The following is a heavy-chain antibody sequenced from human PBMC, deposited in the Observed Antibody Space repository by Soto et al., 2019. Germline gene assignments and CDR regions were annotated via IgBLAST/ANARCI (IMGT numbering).Heavy chain of an antibody. CDR1: GFTFSSYG. Sequence: GGSLRLSCAASGFTFSSYGMHWVRQAPGKGLGWVAVILYDGTNKDYADSVKGRFTISRDNSKNTLYLQMNSLRSEDTAVYYCARDRAVAGVSRSFDYWGHGTLVTVSS. J-gene: IGHJ4*01. D-gene: IGHD6-19*01. V-gene: IGHV3-30*03. CDR2: ILYDGTNK. CDR3: ARDRAVAGVSRSFDY.